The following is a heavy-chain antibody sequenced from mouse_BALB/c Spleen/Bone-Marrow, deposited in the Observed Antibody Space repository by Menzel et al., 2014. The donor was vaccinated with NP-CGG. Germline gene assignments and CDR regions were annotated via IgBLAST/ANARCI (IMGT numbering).Heavy chain of an antibody. CDR2: INPITGYT. CDR3: ARNYDYDGGYCAMDY. Sequence: QVQLQQPGAQVAKPGASVKMSCKASGYTFTSYWMHWVKQRPGQGLEWIGYINPITGYTEYNQKFKDKATLTADKSSSTAYMQLSSLTSEDSAVYYCARNYDYDGGYCAMDYWGQGTSVTASS. V-gene: IGHV1-7*01. J-gene: IGHJ4*01. D-gene: IGHD2-4*01. CDR1: GYTFTSYW.